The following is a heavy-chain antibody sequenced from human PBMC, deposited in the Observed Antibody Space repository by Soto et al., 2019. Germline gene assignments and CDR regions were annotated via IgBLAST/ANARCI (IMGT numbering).Heavy chain of an antibody. CDR2: IYSSGST. D-gene: IGHD1-26*01. V-gene: IGHV4-59*08. J-gene: IGHJ3*02. Sequence: QVQLQESGPGLVKPSETLSLTCTVSGGSISYYYWSWIRQPPGKGLEWIGYIYSSGSTNYNPSLKSRVTISVDTSKSQCSLKLSSVTAADTAVYYCARHAGTRRAFDIWGQGTMVTVSS. CDR1: GGSISYYY. CDR3: ARHAGTRRAFDI.